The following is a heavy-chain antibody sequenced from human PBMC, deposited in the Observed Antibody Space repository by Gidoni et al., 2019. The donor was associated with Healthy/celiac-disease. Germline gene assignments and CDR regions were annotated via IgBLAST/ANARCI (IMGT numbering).Heavy chain of an antibody. CDR3: ARDGSYVVPAASDYYYYGMDV. J-gene: IGHJ6*02. V-gene: IGHV3-30*01. CDR2: ISYDGSNK. Sequence: QVQLVESGGGVVQPGRSLRLSCAASGFTFSSYAMHWVRQAPGKGLEWVAVISYDGSNKYYADSVKGRFTISRDNSKNTLYLQMNSLRAEDTAVYYCARDGSYVVPAASDYYYYGMDVWGQGTTVTVSS. D-gene: IGHD2-2*01. CDR1: GFTFSSYA.